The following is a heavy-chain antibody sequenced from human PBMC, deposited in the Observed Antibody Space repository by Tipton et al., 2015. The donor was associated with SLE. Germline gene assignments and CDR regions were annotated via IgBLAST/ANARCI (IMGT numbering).Heavy chain of an antibody. Sequence: TLSLTCTVSGGSVSSGGYYWSWIRQPAGKGLEWIGYIYTTGSTNYNPSLKSRVTISVDTSKNHFSLKLSSVTAADTAVYYCAGVFSLAYYYYMDVWGKGTTVTVSS. CDR3: AGVFSLAYYYYMDV. CDR1: GGSVSSGGYY. D-gene: IGHD3-3*02. J-gene: IGHJ6*03. V-gene: IGHV4-61*09. CDR2: IYTTGST.